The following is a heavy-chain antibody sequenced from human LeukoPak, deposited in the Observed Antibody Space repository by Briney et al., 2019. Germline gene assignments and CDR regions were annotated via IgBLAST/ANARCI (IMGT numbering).Heavy chain of an antibody. D-gene: IGHD3-3*01. J-gene: IGHJ6*02. CDR2: ISYDGSNK. V-gene: IGHV3-30*04. CDR1: GFTFSSYA. CDR3: ARVFTSYYYYGMDV. Sequence: PGRSLRLSCAASGFTFSSYAMRWVRQAPGKGLEWVAVISYDGSNKYYADSVKGRFTISRDNSKNTLYLQMNSLRAEDTAVYYCARVFTSYYYYGMDVWGQGTTVTVSS.